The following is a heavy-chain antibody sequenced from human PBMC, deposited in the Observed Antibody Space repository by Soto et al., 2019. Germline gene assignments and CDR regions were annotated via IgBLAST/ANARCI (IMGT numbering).Heavy chain of an antibody. CDR3: ATDLLYYYDSSGYYPRDY. D-gene: IGHD3-22*01. CDR1: GYTLTELS. CDR2: FDPEDGET. J-gene: IGHJ4*02. Sequence: GASVKVSCKVSGYTLTELSMHWVRQAPGIGLEWMGGFDPEDGETIYAQKFQGRVTMTEDTSTDTAYMELSSLRSEDTAVYYCATDLLYYYDSSGYYPRDYWGQGTLVTVSS. V-gene: IGHV1-24*01.